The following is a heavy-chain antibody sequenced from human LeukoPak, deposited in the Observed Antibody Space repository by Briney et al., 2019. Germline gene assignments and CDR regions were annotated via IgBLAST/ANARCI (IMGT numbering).Heavy chain of an antibody. CDR1: GFTVSSNY. J-gene: IGHJ5*02. V-gene: IGHV3-66*01. CDR3: ARDGPSRSPTSGWFDP. Sequence: GGSLRLSCAASGFTVSSNYMSWGRQAPGKGLEWVSVIYSGGSTYYADSVKGRLTISRDNGKNSIYLQMSSLRAEDTAVYYCARDGPSRSPTSGWFDPWGQGTLVTVSS. CDR2: IYSGGST. D-gene: IGHD2-15*01.